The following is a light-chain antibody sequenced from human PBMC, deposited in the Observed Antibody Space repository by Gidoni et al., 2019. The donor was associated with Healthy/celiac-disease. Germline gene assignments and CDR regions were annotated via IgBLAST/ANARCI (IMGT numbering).Light chain of an antibody. J-gene: IGKJ2*01. Sequence: EIVLTQSPGTLSLSPGERATLSCRASQSVSSSYLAWYQQKPGQAPRLLIYGASSRATGIPDRFSGSGSGTDFTLTISRLGPEDVAVYYCQQYGSSRYTFXQXTKLEIK. CDR3: QQYGSSRYT. CDR1: QSVSSSY. CDR2: GAS. V-gene: IGKV3-20*01.